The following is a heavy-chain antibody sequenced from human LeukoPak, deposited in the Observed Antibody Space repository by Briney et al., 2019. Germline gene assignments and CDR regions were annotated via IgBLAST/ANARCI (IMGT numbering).Heavy chain of an antibody. V-gene: IGHV4-34*01. Sequence: SETLSLTCAVYGGSFSGYYWSWIRQPPGKGLEWIGEINHSGSTNYNPSLKSRVTISVDTSKNQFSLKLSSVTAADTAVYYCARDPNYGDYLDAFDIRGQGTMVTVSS. CDR3: ARDPNYGDYLDAFDI. J-gene: IGHJ3*02. CDR1: GGSFSGYY. D-gene: IGHD4-17*01. CDR2: INHSGST.